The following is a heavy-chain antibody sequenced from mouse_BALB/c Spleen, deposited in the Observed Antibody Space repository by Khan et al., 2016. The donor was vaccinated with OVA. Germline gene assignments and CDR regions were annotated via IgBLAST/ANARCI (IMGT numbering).Heavy chain of an antibody. CDR3: ARDYGSLYWYFDV. V-gene: IGHV3-5*02. J-gene: IGHJ1*01. CDR2: IYYSGTV. CDR1: GISITSGNYR. Sequence: EVQLQESGPGLVKPSPTVSLTCTVTGISITSGNYRWSWIRQFPGNKLEWIGNIYYSGTVTYNPSLTSRTTITRDTSTNQFFLVMNSLTADDTATYYSARDYGSLYWYFDVWGAGTTVTVSS. D-gene: IGHD1-1*01.